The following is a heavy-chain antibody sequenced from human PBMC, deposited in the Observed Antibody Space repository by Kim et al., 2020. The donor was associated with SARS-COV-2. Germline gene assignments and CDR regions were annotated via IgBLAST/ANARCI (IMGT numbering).Heavy chain of an antibody. CDR3: ARHVGVHWYFDL. Sequence: GGSLKISCKGSGYSFTSYCITWVRQMPGKGLEWMGRIDPSDSYTNYSPSFQGHVTISADKSISTAYLQWSSLKASDTAMYYCARHVGVHWYFDLWGRGTLVTVSS. D-gene: IGHD1-26*01. J-gene: IGHJ2*01. CDR1: GYSFTSYC. V-gene: IGHV5-10-1*01. CDR2: IDPSDSYT.